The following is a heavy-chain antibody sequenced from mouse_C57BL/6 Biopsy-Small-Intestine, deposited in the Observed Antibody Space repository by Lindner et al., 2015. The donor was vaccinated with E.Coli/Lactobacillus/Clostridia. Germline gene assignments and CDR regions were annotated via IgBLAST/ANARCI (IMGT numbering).Heavy chain of an antibody. V-gene: IGHV10-3*01. D-gene: IGHD2-2*01. CDR3: VRATMVTTGVYYYAMDY. Sequence: VQLQESGGGLVQPKGSLKLSCAASGFTFNTYAMHWVRQAPGKGLEWVARIRSKSSNYATYYADSVKDRFTISRDDSQSMLYLQMNNLKTEDTAMHYCVRATMVTTGVYYYAMDYWGQGTSVTVSS. J-gene: IGHJ4*01. CDR2: IRSKSSNYAT. CDR1: GFTFNTYA.